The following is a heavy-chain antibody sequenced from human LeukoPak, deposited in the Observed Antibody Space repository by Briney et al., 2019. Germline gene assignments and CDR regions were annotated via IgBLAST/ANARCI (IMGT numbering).Heavy chain of an antibody. CDR1: GGSISSYY. D-gene: IGHD3-3*01. J-gene: IGHJ4*02. V-gene: IGHV4-59*01. CDR3: ARGDYDFWSGPDY. CDR2: IYYSGST. Sequence: SETLSLTCTVSGGSISSYYWSWIRQPPGKGLEWIGYIYYSGSTNYNPSLRSRVTISVDTSKNQFSLKLSSVTAADTAVYYCARGDYDFWSGPDYWGQGTLVTVSS.